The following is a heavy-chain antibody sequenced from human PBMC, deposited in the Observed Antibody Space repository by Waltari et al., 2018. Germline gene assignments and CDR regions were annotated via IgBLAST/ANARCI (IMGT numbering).Heavy chain of an antibody. D-gene: IGHD3-3*01. CDR1: GGSISSSY. CDR2: IYYSGST. J-gene: IGHJ3*02. CDR3: ARVSGRRDAFDI. Sequence: QVQLQESGPGLVKPSETLSLTCTVSGGSISSSYWSWIRQPPGKGLEWIGCIYYSGSTDYNPPLTSRVTISVDTSKNQFSLKLSSVTAADTAVYYCARVSGRRDAFDIWGQGTMVTVSS. V-gene: IGHV4-59*01.